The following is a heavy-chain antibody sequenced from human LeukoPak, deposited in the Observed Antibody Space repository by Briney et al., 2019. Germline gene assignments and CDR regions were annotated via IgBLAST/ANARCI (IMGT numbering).Heavy chain of an antibody. CDR1: GVSISSSSYY. D-gene: IGHD6-6*01. CDR2: IYNSGST. J-gene: IGHJ6*03. CDR3: ARDFSSSSTVYYYYYMDV. Sequence: SETLYLTCTVSGVSISSSSYYWGWIRQPPGKGLEWIGRIYNSGSTHYNPSLKNRVTISVDTSKNQFSIKLTSVTAADTAVYYCARDFSSSSTVYYYYYMDVWGKGTTVTGSS. V-gene: IGHV4-39*07.